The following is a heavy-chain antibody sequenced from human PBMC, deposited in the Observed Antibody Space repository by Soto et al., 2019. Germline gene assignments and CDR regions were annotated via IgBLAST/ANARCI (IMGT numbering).Heavy chain of an antibody. Sequence: EVQLLESGGGLVQPGGSLRLSCAASGFTFSSYAMSWVRQAPGKGLEWVSVISGSGDSTYYADSVKGRFTISRDNSKNTLYLQMNSLRAEDTAIYYCAKRGSSSYFDYWGQGTLVTVSS. V-gene: IGHV3-23*01. J-gene: IGHJ4*02. CDR3: AKRGSSSYFDY. CDR2: ISGSGDST. CDR1: GFTFSSYA. D-gene: IGHD6-13*01.